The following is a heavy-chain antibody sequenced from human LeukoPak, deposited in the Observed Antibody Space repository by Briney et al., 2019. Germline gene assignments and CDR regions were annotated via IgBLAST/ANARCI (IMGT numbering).Heavy chain of an antibody. CDR2: INPNSGGT. CDR1: GYTFTGYY. Sequence: ASVKVSCKASGYTFTGYYMHWVRQAPGQGLEWMGWINPNSGGTNYAQKFQGRVTMTRDTSISTAYMELSRLRSDDTAVYYCARDGAVVPAAAFDYWGQGTLVTVSS. V-gene: IGHV1-2*02. CDR3: ARDGAVVPAAAFDY. J-gene: IGHJ4*02. D-gene: IGHD2-2*01.